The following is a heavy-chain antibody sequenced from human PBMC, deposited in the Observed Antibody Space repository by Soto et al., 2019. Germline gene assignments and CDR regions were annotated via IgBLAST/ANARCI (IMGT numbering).Heavy chain of an antibody. CDR1: GFTFSNYG. Sequence: QVQLVESGGGVVQPGRSLRLSCAASGFTFSNYGMHWVRQAPGKGLEWVAVISYDGSNKYFADSVKGRFTISRDNSKNTLYLQMNSLRAEDTALYYCAKVQVRGVIDWYFDLWGRGTLVTVSS. CDR2: ISYDGSNK. V-gene: IGHV3-30*18. D-gene: IGHD3-10*01. J-gene: IGHJ2*01. CDR3: AKVQVRGVIDWYFDL.